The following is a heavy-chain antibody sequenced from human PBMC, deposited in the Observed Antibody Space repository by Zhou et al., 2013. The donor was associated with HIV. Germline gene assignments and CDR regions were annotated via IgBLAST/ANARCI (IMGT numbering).Heavy chain of an antibody. CDR3: ARDSHVLLLYTEENAFDI. V-gene: IGHV1-18*01. CDR2: ISAYNGNT. Sequence: QVQLVQSGAEVKKPGASVKVSCKASGYTFTSYGISWVRQAPGQGLEWMGWISAYNGNTNYAQKLQGRVTMTTDTSTSTAYMELRSLRSDDTAVYYCARDSHVLLLYTEENAFDIWGQGTMVTVSS. D-gene: IGHD3-10*01. CDR1: GYTFTSYG. J-gene: IGHJ3*02.